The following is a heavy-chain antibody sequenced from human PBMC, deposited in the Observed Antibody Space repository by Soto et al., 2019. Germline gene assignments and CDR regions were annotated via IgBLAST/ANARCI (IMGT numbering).Heavy chain of an antibody. CDR3: AADAGHSHGYGSY. CDR2: IVVGSGNT. J-gene: IGHJ4*02. V-gene: IGHV1-58*01. CDR1: GFTFTSSA. D-gene: IGHD5-18*01. Sequence: RASVKVSCKASGFTFTSSAVQWVRQARGQRLEWIGWIVVGSGNTNYAQKFQERVTITRDMSTSTAYMQLSSLRSEDTAVYYCAADAGHSHGYGSYWGQGTLVTVSS.